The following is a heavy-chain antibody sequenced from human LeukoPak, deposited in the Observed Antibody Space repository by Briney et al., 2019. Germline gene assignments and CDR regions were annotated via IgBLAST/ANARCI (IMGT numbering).Heavy chain of an antibody. Sequence: GGSLRLSCAASGFTFDDYAMHWVRQAPGKGLEWVSGISWNSGSIGYADSVKGRFTISRDNAKNSLYLQMNSLRAEDTALYYCAKDLVSGFGLFDAFDIWGQGTMVTVSS. J-gene: IGHJ3*02. V-gene: IGHV3-9*01. CDR2: ISWNSGSI. CDR3: AKDLVSGFGLFDAFDI. CDR1: GFTFDDYA. D-gene: IGHD3-10*01.